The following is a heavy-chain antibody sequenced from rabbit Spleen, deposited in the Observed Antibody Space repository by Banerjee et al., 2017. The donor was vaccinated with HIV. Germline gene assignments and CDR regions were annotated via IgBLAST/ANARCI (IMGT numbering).Heavy chain of an antibody. Sequence: QSLEESGGDLVKPGASLTLTCTASGFTLSSYWMYWVRQAPGKGLEWIACIYAGSSDSTYYASWAKGRFTISKTSSTTVTLQMTSLTAADTATYFCARDLHNYASSSYYDSNLWGPGTLVTVS. CDR2: IYAGSSDST. J-gene: IGHJ4*01. CDR3: ARDLHNYASSSYYDSNL. D-gene: IGHD8-1*01. CDR1: GFTLSSYW. V-gene: IGHV1S40*01.